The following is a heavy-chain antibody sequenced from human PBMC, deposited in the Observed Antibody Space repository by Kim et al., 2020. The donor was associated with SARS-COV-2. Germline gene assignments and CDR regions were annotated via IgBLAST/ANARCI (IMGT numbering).Heavy chain of an antibody. CDR2: INPADGNT. CDR1: GYTFTSYV. V-gene: IGHV1-3*01. D-gene: IGHD6-19*01. CDR3: ARGVGEQWLLFKY. J-gene: IGHJ4*02. Sequence: ASVKVSCKASGYTFTSYVMHWVRQAPGQRPEWMGWINPADGNTKFSENFQGRVIVTSDTSASTAYMELSSLTSQDTDVYYCARGVGEQWLLFKYWGQGT.